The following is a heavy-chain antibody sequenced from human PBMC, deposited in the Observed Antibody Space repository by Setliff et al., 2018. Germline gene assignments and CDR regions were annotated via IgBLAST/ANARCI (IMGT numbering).Heavy chain of an antibody. V-gene: IGHV4-4*02. CDR1: GGSISSSNW. D-gene: IGHD6-13*01. J-gene: IGHJ6*02. CDR2: IYHSGST. Sequence: SETLSLTCAVSGGSISSSNWWSWVRQPPGKGLEWIGEIYHSGSTNYNPSLKGRVTISVDTSKNQFSLKLSSVTAADTAVYYCARDEGSSYFYGMDVWGQGTTVTVSS. CDR3: ARDEGSSYFYGMDV.